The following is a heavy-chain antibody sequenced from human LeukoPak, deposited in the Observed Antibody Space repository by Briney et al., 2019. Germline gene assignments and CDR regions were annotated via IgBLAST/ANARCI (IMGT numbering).Heavy chain of an antibody. D-gene: IGHD3-22*01. CDR3: AREGAWGYYYDSSGYINAGYFDY. V-gene: IGHV3-21*01. CDR1: GFTFSSYS. CDR2: ISSSSGYI. J-gene: IGHJ4*02. Sequence: KPGGSLRLSCAASGFTFSSYSMNWVRQAPGKGLEWVSSISSSSGYIYYADSVKSRFTISRDNAKNSLYLQMNSLRAEDTAVYYCAREGAWGYYYDSSGYINAGYFDYWGQGTLVTVSS.